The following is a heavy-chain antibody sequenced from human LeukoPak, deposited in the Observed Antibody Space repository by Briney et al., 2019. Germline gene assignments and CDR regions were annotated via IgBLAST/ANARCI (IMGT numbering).Heavy chain of an antibody. J-gene: IGHJ1*01. Sequence: SETLSLTCTVSGGSISSYYWSWIRQPPGKGLEWIGYIYYSGSTDYNPSLKSRVTISVDTSKNQFSLKLSPVTAADTAVYYCARDFGPAYCGGDRASCFQHWGQGTLVTVSS. CDR3: ARDFGPAYCGGDRASCFQH. CDR1: GGSISSYY. V-gene: IGHV4-59*01. CDR2: IYYSGST. D-gene: IGHD2-21*02.